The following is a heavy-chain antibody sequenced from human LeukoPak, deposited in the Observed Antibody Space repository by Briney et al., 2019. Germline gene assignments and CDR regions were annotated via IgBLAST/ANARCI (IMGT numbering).Heavy chain of an antibody. Sequence: GGSLRLSCAASGFTFSSYAMHWVRQAPGKGLEWVAVISYDGSNKYYADSVKGRFTISRDNSKNTLYLQMNSLRAEDTAVYCCARARRPYYYDSSGYLGAFDIWGQGTMVTVSS. V-gene: IGHV3-30-3*01. CDR3: ARARRPYYYDSSGYLGAFDI. J-gene: IGHJ3*02. CDR2: ISYDGSNK. D-gene: IGHD3-22*01. CDR1: GFTFSSYA.